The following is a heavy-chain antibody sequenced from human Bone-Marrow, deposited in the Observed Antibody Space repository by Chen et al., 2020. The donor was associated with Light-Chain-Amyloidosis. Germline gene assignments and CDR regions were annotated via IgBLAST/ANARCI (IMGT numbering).Heavy chain of an antibody. CDR3: AKDISYDDILPGYPADAFDI. CDR1: GFAFSSYA. D-gene: IGHD3-9*01. V-gene: IGHV3-23*04. CDR2: IRGGGGSR. J-gene: IGHJ3*02. Sequence: EVQLVESGGGLLQRGGSLRLSCAASGFAFSSYAMSWVRQAPGKGLEWVSTIRGGGGSRYYGDSVKVRLTISRDNSKNALFLQMNSLRAEDTAVYYCAKDISYDDILPGYPADAFDIWGQGTMVTVSS.